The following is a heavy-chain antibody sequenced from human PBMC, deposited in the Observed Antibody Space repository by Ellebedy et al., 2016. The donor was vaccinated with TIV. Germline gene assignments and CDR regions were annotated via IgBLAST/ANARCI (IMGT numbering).Heavy chain of an antibody. CDR1: GGSFSDYY. J-gene: IGHJ6*03. D-gene: IGHD2-2*01. V-gene: IGHV4-34*01. CDR3: ARESTGIVAVPGAKYYYQYMDV. CDR2: INHSGST. Sequence: SETLSLTXAVYGGSFSDYYWTWIRQFPGKGLEWIAEINHSGSTNYNPSLKSRVSISVDTSKNQFSLRLNSVSAADTAVYYCARESTGIVAVPGAKYYYQYMDVWGTGTTVIVSS.